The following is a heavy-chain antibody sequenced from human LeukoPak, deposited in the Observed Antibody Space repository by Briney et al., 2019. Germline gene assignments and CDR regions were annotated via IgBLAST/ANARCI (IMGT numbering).Heavy chain of an antibody. Sequence: SETLSLTCTVFGGSISSSNYYWGWIRQPPGKGLEWIGNMYYSGSTYYNPSLKSRVTISVDTSKNHFSLKLSPVTAADTAVYYCARQATVMTMARGRIWNWFDPWGQGTLVTVSS. D-gene: IGHD3-10*01. CDR3: ARQATVMTMARGRIWNWFDP. CDR2: MYYSGST. J-gene: IGHJ5*02. CDR1: GGSISSSNYY. V-gene: IGHV4-39*01.